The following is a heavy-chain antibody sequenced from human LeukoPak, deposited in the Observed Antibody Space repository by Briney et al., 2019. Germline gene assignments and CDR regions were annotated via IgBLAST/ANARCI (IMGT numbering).Heavy chain of an antibody. CDR3: ARPYYYGSGSSYFQH. J-gene: IGHJ1*01. D-gene: IGHD3-10*01. CDR2: IYPGDSDT. V-gene: IGHV5-51*01. CDR1: GYSFTSYW. Sequence: GESLKISCKGSGYSFTSYWIGWVSQMPGKGLEWKGIIYPGDSDTRYSPSFQGQVTISADKSISTAYLQWSSLKASDTAMYYCARPYYYGSGSSYFQHWGQGTLVTVSS.